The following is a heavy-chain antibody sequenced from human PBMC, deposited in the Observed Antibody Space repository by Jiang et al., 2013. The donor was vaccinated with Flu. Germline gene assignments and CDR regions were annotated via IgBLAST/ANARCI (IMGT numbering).Heavy chain of an antibody. J-gene: IGHJ4*02. V-gene: IGHV3-23*01. CDR3: AKDFTEYYDSSGYYYFDF. CDR2: ITGSGDNS. CDR1: GFTFSTYA. D-gene: IGHD3-22*01. Sequence: VQLLESGGGLVQPGGSLRLSCAASGFTFSTYAMSWVRQAPGKGLEWVSVITGSGDNSFYADSVKGRFTISRDNSKNTLYLQMNSLRAEDTAVYYCAKDFTEYYDSSGYYYFDFWGLGNPGHRLL.